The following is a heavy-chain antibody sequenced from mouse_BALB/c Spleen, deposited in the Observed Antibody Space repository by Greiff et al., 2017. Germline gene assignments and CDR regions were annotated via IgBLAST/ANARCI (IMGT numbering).Heavy chain of an antibody. J-gene: IGHJ3*01. D-gene: IGHD1-2*01. V-gene: IGHV3-6*02. CDR2: ISYDGSN. Sequence: EVQVVESGPGLVKPSQSLSLTCSVTGYSITSGYYWNWIRQFPGNKLEWMGYISYDGSNNYNPSLKNRISITRDTSKNQFFLKLNSVTTEDTATYYCARRDGVGVFAYWGQGTLVTVSA. CDR1: GYSITSGYY. CDR3: ARRDGVGVFAY.